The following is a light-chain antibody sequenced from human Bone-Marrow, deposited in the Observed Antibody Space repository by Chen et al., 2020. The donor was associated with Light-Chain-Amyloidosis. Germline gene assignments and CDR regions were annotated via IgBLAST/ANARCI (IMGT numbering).Light chain of an antibody. J-gene: IGLJ3*02. CDR1: SGSIATNY. V-gene: IGLV6-57*01. Sequence: NFMLTQPPSVSESPWKTVIISCTRSSGSIATNYVQWYQQRPGSSPTTVIYEDDQRPSGVPDRFSGSIDRSSNSASLTISGLKTEDEADYYCQSYQGSSQGVFGGGTKLTVL. CDR2: EDD. CDR3: QSYQGSSQGV.